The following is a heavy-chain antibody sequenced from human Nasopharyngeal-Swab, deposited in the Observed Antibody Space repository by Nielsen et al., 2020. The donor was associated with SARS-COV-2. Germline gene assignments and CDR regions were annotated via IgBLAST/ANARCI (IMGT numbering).Heavy chain of an antibody. Sequence: SETLSLTCTVSGGSVSSGSYYWSWIRQPPGKGLEWIGYIYYSGRTNYNPSLKGRVTISVDTSKNQFCLKLSSVTAADTAVYYCARVGGCSYGYGTDYWGQGTLVTVSS. V-gene: IGHV4-61*01. CDR2: IYYSGRT. CDR3: ARVGGCSYGYGTDY. D-gene: IGHD5-18*01. J-gene: IGHJ4*02. CDR1: GGSVSSGSYY.